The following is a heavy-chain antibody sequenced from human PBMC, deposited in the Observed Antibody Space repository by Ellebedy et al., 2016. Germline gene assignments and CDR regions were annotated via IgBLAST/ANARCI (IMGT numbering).Heavy chain of an antibody. V-gene: IGHV3-53*01. CDR3: VTTLDDGSSGWEAAFDK. J-gene: IGHJ3*02. Sequence: GGSLRLSXEVSGFPVSRKSLSWVRQAPGLGLEWLSMIYTYDNTKYADSARGRFTISRDNSKNTLFLEINSLRVDDTAIYYCVTTLDDGSSGWEAAFDKWGQGTAVTVSS. CDR1: GFPVSRKS. D-gene: IGHD6-19*01. CDR2: IYTYDNT.